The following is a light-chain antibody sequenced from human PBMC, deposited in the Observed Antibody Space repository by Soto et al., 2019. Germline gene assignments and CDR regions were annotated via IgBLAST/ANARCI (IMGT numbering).Light chain of an antibody. CDR2: GAS. CDR1: QRVSSSY. Sequence: EIVLTQSPGTLSLSPGERATLSCRASQRVSSSYLAWYQQKPGQAPRLLIYGASSRATGIPDRFSGSGSGTDFTLTISRLEPEDFAVYYCQQYGSSPQYTFGQGTKLEIK. J-gene: IGKJ2*01. V-gene: IGKV3-20*01. CDR3: QQYGSSPQYT.